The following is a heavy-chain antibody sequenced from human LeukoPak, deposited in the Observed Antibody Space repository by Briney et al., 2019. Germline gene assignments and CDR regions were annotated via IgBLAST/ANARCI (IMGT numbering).Heavy chain of an antibody. CDR1: GGSISSGSYL. J-gene: IGHJ6*03. Sequence: SQTLSLTCTVSGGSISSGSYLWSWIRQPAGKGLEWIGRIYTSGSTNYNPSLKSRVTISVDTSKNQFSMKLTSVTAADTAVYYCARSGYSYGFYYYYYMDVWGKGTTVTVSS. CDR3: ARSGYSYGFYYYYYMDV. D-gene: IGHD5-18*01. V-gene: IGHV4-61*02. CDR2: IYTSGST.